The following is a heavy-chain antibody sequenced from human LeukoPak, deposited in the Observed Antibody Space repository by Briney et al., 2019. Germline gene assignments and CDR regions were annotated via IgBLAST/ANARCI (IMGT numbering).Heavy chain of an antibody. CDR1: GFTFSMYW. J-gene: IGHJ5*02. Sequence: GGSRRLSCAASGFTFSMYWMHWVRQAPGEGLVWVSSNNSDGGSTACADSVKGRFTISRDNAKNTLYLQMNSLRAEDTAVYYCARDCDYASRYFDPWGQRTLVNGSS. CDR2: NNSDGGST. D-gene: IGHD4-17*01. V-gene: IGHV3-74*01. CDR3: ARDCDYASRYFDP.